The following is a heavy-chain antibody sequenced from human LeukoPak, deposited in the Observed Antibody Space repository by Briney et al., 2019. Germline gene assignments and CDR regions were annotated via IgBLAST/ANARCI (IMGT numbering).Heavy chain of an antibody. J-gene: IGHJ4*02. CDR1: GYTFTSHD. D-gene: IGHD3-22*01. V-gene: IGHV1-3*01. Sequence: ASVKVSCKASGYTFTSHDINWVRQATGQRLEWMGWINAGNGNTKYSQKFQGRVTITRDTSASTAYMELSSLRSEDTAVYHCARGSSKGTPYYDYWGQGTLVTVSS. CDR2: INAGNGNT. CDR3: ARGSSKGTPYYDY.